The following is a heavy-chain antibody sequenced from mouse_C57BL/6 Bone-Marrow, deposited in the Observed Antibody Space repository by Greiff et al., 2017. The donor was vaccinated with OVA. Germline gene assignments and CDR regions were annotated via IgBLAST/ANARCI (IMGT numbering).Heavy chain of an antibody. J-gene: IGHJ1*03. CDR2: SRNKANDYTT. Sequence: EVKVVESGGGLVQSGRSLRLSCATSGFTFSDFYMEWVRQAPGKGLEWIAASRNKANDYTTEYSASVKGRFIVSKDTSQTILYLQMNGLRAEDTAIDYCARDADVGSWDWYFDVWGKGTTVTVSS. CDR3: ARDADVGSWDWYFDV. CDR1: GFTFSDFY. D-gene: IGHD1-1*02. V-gene: IGHV7-1*01.